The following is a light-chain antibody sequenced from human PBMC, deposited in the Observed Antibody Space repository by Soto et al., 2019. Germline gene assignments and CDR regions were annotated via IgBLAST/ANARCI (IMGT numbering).Light chain of an antibody. CDR1: ISDVSGYDY. CDR3: TSYKTSSTYV. J-gene: IGLJ1*01. CDR2: DVS. V-gene: IGLV2-14*03. Sequence: QSALTQPASVSGSPGQSITISCTGTISDVSGYDYVSWYQHYPGKAPKLLIYDVSNRPSGVSDRFSGSKSGNTASLTISGLQAEDEADYYCTSYKTSSTYVFGTGTKVTV.